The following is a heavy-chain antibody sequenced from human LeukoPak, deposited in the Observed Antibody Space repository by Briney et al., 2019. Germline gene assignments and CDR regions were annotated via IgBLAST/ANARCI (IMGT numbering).Heavy chain of an antibody. CDR3: AKGGVRYCSGGSCYSNY. J-gene: IGHJ4*02. D-gene: IGHD2-15*01. V-gene: IGHV3-23*01. CDR1: GFTFSSYA. Sequence: GGSLRLSCAASGFTFSSYAMSWVRQAPGKGLEWVSAISGSGGSTYYADSVKGWFTISRDNSKNTLYLQMNSLRAEDTAVYYCAKGGVRYCSGGSCYSNYWGQGTLVTVSS. CDR2: ISGSGGST.